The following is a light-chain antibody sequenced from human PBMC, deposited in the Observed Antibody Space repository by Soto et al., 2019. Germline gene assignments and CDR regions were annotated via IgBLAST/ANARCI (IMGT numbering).Light chain of an antibody. J-gene: IGLJ1*01. CDR2: DVT. CDR3: CSYATSSSYV. CDR1: SSDVGGYIY. V-gene: IGLV2-14*01. Sequence: QSALTQPASVSGSPGQSITISCTGTSSDVGGYIYVSWYQQHPGKAPKLMIYDVTSRPSGVSYRFSGSKSGNTASLTISGLQAEDEADYYCCSYATSSSYVFGTGIKVTVL.